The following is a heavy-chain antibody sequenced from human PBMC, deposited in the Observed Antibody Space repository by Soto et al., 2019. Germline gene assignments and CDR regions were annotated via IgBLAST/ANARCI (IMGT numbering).Heavy chain of an antibody. CDR3: SKATATGGGAFEI. CDR2: ILVSGST. Sequence: GALRLSCAVSGFISSSYDMSWGGQVPGKGLAWVSTILVSGSTHYEDSLTGRFTISRDTSKNTVYLQMNSLTAGDTAFYYCSKATATGGGAFEIYGQGTMVTVSS. J-gene: IGHJ3*02. CDR1: GFISSSYD. V-gene: IGHV3-23*01. D-gene: IGHD2-8*02.